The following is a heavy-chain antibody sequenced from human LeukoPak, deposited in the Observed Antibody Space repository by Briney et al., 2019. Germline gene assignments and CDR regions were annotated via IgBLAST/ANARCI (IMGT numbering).Heavy chain of an antibody. CDR3: ARVLFPLGTTASFVDY. D-gene: IGHD1-7*01. CDR2: ISSAGGST. V-gene: IGHV3-23*01. Sequence: QPGGSLRLSCAASGFTFSSHAMNWVRQAPGKGPEWVSGISSAGGSTYYADSVKGRFTTSRDSSKNTLYLQMNSLRAEDTAVYYCARVLFPLGTTASFVDYWGQGTLVTVSS. J-gene: IGHJ4*02. CDR1: GFTFSSHA.